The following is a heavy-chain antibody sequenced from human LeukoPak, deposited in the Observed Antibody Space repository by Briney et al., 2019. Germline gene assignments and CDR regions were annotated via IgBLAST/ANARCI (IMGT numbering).Heavy chain of an antibody. V-gene: IGHV3-48*03. Sequence: GGSLRLSCAAPGFTFSSYEMNWVRQAPGKGLEWVSYISSSGSTIYYADSVKGRFTISRDNAKNSLYLQMNSLRAEDTAVYYCAGYDFWSGYHTFDYWGQGTLVTVSS. CDR3: AGYDFWSGYHTFDY. CDR2: ISSSGSTI. D-gene: IGHD3-3*01. CDR1: GFTFSSYE. J-gene: IGHJ4*02.